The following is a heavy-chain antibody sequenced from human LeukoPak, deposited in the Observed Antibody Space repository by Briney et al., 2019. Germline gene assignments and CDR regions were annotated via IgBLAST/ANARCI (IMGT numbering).Heavy chain of an antibody. D-gene: IGHD2-2*01. CDR2: IYYSGST. CDR1: GGSISSYY. CDR3: ARDAYQLLSHYFDY. V-gene: IGHV4-59*01. J-gene: IGHJ4*02. Sequence: SETLSLTCTVSGGSISSYYWSWIRQPPGKGLEWIGYIYYSGSTNYNPFLKSRVTISVDTSKNQFSLKLSSVTAADTAVYYCARDAYQLLSHYFDYWGQGTLVTVSS.